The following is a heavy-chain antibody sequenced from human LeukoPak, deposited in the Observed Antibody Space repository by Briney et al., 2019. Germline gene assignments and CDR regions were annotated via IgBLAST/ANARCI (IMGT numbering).Heavy chain of an antibody. CDR1: GGSISSSNW. D-gene: IGHD3-10*01. Sequence: SGTLSLTCAVSGGSISSSNWWSWVRQPPGKGLEWIGEIYHSGSTNYNPSLKSRVTISADKSKNQFSLKLSSVTAADTAVYYCARDQGRSPWFGDLGYWGQGTLVTVSS. CDR2: IYHSGST. CDR3: ARDQGRSPWFGDLGY. V-gene: IGHV4-4*02. J-gene: IGHJ4*02.